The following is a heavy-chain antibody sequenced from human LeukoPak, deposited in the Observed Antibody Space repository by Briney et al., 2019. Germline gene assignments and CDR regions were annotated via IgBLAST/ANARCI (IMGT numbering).Heavy chain of an antibody. Sequence: PGGSLRLSCAASGFTFSNYWMSWVRQAPGKGLEWLANINQDGSEIYYVDSVKGRFTISRDNGKNSLYLQINSLRADDTAVYYCAKEGAYPIITYDSWGQGALVTVSS. CDR2: INQDGSEI. CDR3: AKEGAYPIITYDS. D-gene: IGHD3-10*01. J-gene: IGHJ5*01. V-gene: IGHV3-7*01. CDR1: GFTFSNYW.